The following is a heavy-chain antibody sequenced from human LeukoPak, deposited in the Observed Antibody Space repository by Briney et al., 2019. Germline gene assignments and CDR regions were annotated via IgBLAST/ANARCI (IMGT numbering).Heavy chain of an antibody. J-gene: IGHJ5*01. D-gene: IGHD5-24*01. CDR3: AKEGAYPIITYDS. V-gene: IGHV3-7*01. CDR1: GFTFSNYW. CDR2: IKQDGSEK. Sequence: GGSLRLSCAASGFTFSNYWMNWLRQAPGKGLGWVANIKQDGSEKYYVDSVKGRFTNSRDNAKNSLYLQMNSLRAEDAGVYYCAKEGAYPIITYDSWGQGTLVTVCS.